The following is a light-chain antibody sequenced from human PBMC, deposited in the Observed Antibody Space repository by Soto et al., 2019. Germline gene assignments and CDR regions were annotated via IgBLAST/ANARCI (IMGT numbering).Light chain of an antibody. J-gene: IGKJ1*01. V-gene: IGKV1-39*01. CDR1: QSISSY. CDR2: AAS. CDR3: QQSYSTSWT. Sequence: DIQMTQSPSSLSASVGDRVTITCRASQSISSYLNWYQQKPGKAPKLLIYAASSLQSGVPSRFSGSGSGTDFTLTISSLQPEDFATYYCQQSYSTSWTCGQGTKEEIK.